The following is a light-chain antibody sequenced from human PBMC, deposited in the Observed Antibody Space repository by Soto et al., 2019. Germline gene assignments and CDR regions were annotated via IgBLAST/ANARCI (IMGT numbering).Light chain of an antibody. CDR2: GAS. CDR3: QQYERPPYT. Sequence: EIVLTQSPGTLSLSPGARVTLSCRASPSVNGRYLGWYQQKPCQAPRLLIEGASSRCTVIQDRFSVSGSWTDFTLTISGLQPEDLAVYYCQQYERPPYTFGQGTRLEIK. J-gene: IGKJ2*01. V-gene: IGKV3-20*01. CDR1: PSVNGRY.